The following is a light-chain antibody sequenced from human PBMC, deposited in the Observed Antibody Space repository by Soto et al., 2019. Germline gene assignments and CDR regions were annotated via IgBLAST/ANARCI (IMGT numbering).Light chain of an antibody. CDR2: KTS. CDR3: QHYHSFSPYI. CDR1: QSISKW. V-gene: IGKV1-5*03. J-gene: IGKJ2*01. Sequence: DIQMTQSPSTLSASVGDRVTITCRASQSISKWLAWYQQKPGKAPKLLIYKTSTLQSGVPSRFSCSGSGTELKLTLSILQPDDFATYYYQHYHSFSPYIFGQGTKLEIK.